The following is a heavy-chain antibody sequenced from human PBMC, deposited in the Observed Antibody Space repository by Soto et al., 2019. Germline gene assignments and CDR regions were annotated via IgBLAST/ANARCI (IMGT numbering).Heavy chain of an antibody. V-gene: IGHV2-70*01. CDR3: ARIPHYSDSYYMDY. J-gene: IGHJ4*02. CDR2: INWDNNK. Sequence: SGPTLVNPTQTLTLTCTFSGFSLSTLGTCVTWIRQPPGKALEWLALINWDNNKYYSTSLKTRLTISRDTSKNQVVLTMTNVDPVDTATYYCARIPHYSDSYYMDYWGKGTLVTVSS. D-gene: IGHD2-21*01. CDR1: GFSLSTLGTC.